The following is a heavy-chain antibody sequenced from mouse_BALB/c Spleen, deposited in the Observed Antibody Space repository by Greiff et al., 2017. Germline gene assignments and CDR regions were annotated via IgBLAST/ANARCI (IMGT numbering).Heavy chain of an antibody. CDR2: ISSGSSTI. D-gene: IGHD2-1*01. J-gene: IGHJ4*01. CDR1: GFTFSSFG. Sequence: DVMLVESGGGLVQPGGSRKLSCAASGFTFSSFGMHWVRQAPEKGLEWVAYISSGSSTIYYADTVKGRFTISRDNPKNTLFLQMTRLRSEDTAMYYCARDGNYPYYYAMDYWGQGTSVTVSS. V-gene: IGHV5-17*02. CDR3: ARDGNYPYYYAMDY.